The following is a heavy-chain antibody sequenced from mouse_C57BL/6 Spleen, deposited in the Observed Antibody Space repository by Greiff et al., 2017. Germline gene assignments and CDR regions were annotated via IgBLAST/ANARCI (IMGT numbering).Heavy chain of an antibody. Sequence: VQLQQSGAELVRPGASVTLSCKASGYTFTDYEMHWVQQTPVHGLEWIGAIDPETGGTAYNQKFKGKAILTADKSSSTAYMELRSLTSEDSAVYYCTRWAPYWGQGTLVTVSA. CDR2: IDPETGGT. CDR3: TRWAPY. V-gene: IGHV1-15*01. CDR1: GYTFTDYE. J-gene: IGHJ3*01.